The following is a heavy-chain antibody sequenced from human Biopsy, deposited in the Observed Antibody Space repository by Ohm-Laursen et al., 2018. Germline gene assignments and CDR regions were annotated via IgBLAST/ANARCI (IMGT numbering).Heavy chain of an antibody. D-gene: IGHD2/OR15-2a*01. CDR1: GVTFATYA. Sequence: SSVKVSCKASGVTFATYAFGWVRQAPGQGLEWMGGRIPYFNTIYYARNFQDRAVITADRSARATDMQLSGLRPDDTAVYYCVGGQRGPPIGVTVPGDAFDLWGPGTMVTVSP. V-gene: IGHV1-69*01. J-gene: IGHJ3*01. CDR2: RIPYFNTI. CDR3: VGGQRGPPIGVTVPGDAFDL.